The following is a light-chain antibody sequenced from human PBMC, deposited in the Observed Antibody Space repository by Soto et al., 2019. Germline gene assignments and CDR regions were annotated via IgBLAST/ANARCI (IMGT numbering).Light chain of an antibody. CDR1: QSISSN. CDR3: QQRRNWQVT. V-gene: IGKV3D-11*02. Sequence: ETVMTQSPATLSVSPGERATLSCRASQSISSNLAWFQQKPGQAPRLLIYSASNRATGIPDRFSGSGSGTDFTLTISSLEPEDFAVYYCQQRRNWQVTFGQGTRLEIK. J-gene: IGKJ5*01. CDR2: SAS.